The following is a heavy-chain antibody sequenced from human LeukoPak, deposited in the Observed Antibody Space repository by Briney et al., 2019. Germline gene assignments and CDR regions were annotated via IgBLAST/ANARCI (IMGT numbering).Heavy chain of an antibody. CDR2: INHSGSA. D-gene: IGHD6-19*01. J-gene: IGHJ4*02. CDR3: ATSAGSSGWYFKRAPFDY. Sequence: NPSETLSLTCAVSGGSFSGYYWTWIRQPPGKGLEWIGEINHSGSANYSPSLKSRVTISVDTSKNQFSLKLSSVTAADTAVYYCATSAGSSGWYFKRAPFDYWGQGTLVTVSS. CDR1: GGSFSGYY. V-gene: IGHV4-34*01.